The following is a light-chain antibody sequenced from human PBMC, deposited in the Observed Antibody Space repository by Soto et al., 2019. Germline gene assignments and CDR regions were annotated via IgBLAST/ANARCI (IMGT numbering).Light chain of an antibody. CDR3: QQYDNLLCT. J-gene: IGKJ3*01. V-gene: IGKV1-33*01. CDR1: QDISNY. CDR2: DAS. Sequence: DIQMTQSPSSLSASVGDRVTITCQASQDISNYLNWYQQKPGKAPKLLIYDASNLETGVPSRFSGSGSGTYFTFTISSLQPEDFATYYCQQYDNLLCTFGPGTKVDIK.